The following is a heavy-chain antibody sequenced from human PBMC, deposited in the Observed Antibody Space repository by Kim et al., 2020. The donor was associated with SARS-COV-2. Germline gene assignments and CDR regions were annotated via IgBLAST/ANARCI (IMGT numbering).Heavy chain of an antibody. J-gene: IGHJ5*02. V-gene: IGHV3-7*03. CDR3: GRMEYTNGWLDH. Sequence: GGSLRLSCAASGFTFGSSWMTWVRQAPGRGLEWVAIVKEDGSTEDHVDSVKGRFIISRDNAKNSLYLQMNSLRAEDTAVYYCGRMEYTNGWLDHWGQGTLGTVPT. CDR2: VKEDGSTE. CDR1: GFTFGSSW. D-gene: IGHD2-8*01.